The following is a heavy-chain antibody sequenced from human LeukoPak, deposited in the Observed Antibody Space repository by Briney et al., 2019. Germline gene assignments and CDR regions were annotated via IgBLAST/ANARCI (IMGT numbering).Heavy chain of an antibody. D-gene: IGHD4-17*01. V-gene: IGHV1-2*02. CDR2: INPDSGGT. CDR1: GYTFTGYC. Sequence: ASVKVSCKASGYTFTGYCIHWVRQAPGQGLEWMGWINPDSGGTNYAQKFQGRVTMTRDTSINTAYMELSGLRSDDTAVYYCANLMTTVTTDYWGQGTLVTVSS. J-gene: IGHJ4*02. CDR3: ANLMTTVTTDY.